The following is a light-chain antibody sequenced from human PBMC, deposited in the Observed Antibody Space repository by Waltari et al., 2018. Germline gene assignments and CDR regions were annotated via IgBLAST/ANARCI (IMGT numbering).Light chain of an antibody. J-gene: IGKJ4*01. Sequence: CRGSQAINAVLARSQQKTWKACRSRIYAASNLQSGVSFSFSGSGSGTDFTLTSNSLQPEDCATYYCQQNNSFLCPLGGGTRVEI. CDR3: QQNNSFLCP. V-gene: IGKV1-16*01. CDR2: AAS. CDR1: QAINAV.